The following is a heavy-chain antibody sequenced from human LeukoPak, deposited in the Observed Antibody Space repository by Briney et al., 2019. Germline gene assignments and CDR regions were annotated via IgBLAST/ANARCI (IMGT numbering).Heavy chain of an antibody. J-gene: IGHJ6*03. D-gene: IGHD3-9*01. CDR1: GYTFTGNY. Sequence: ASVKVSCKASGYTFTGNYMHWVRQAPGQGLEWMGWISAYNGNTNYAQNLQGRVTMTTDTSTSTGYMELRSLRSDDTAVYYCARCKGYYDILTGYIYYMDVWGKGTTVTISS. V-gene: IGHV1-18*04. CDR3: ARCKGYYDILTGYIYYMDV. CDR2: ISAYNGNT.